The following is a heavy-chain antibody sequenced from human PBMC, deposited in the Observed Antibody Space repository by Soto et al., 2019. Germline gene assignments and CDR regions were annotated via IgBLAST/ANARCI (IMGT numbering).Heavy chain of an antibody. J-gene: IGHJ4*02. CDR1: GGALSSYY. V-gene: IGHV4-59*01. Sequence: PSETLSLTCTVSGGALSSYYWCWIRQPPGKGLEWNRDIYYSRSTKYNPPPKKRGTITIDTSKNQSSLKLSSVTAADTAVYYCARTIVATITGYFDYWGQGALVTVSS. D-gene: IGHD5-12*01. CDR3: ARTIVATITGYFDY. CDR2: IYYSRST.